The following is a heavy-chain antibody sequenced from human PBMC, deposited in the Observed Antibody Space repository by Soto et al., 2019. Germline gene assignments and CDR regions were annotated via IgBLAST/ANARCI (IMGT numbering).Heavy chain of an antibody. CDR1: GFTFSSYA. D-gene: IGHD2-2*01. J-gene: IGHJ4*02. V-gene: IGHV3-23*01. CDR2: ISGSGGST. Sequence: PGGSLRLSCAASGFTFSSYAMSWVRQAPGKGLEWVSAISGSGGSTYYADSVKGRFTISRDNSKNTLYLQMNSLRAEDTAVYYCAKDQPPHYQLPDYFDYWGQGTLVTVSS. CDR3: AKDQPPHYQLPDYFDY.